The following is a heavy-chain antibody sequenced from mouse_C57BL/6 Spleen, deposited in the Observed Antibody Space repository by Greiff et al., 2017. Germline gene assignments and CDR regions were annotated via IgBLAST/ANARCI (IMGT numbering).Heavy chain of an antibody. J-gene: IGHJ3*01. V-gene: IGHV1-59*01. CDR1: GYTFTSYW. CDR3: ARPYYYGSSYVAY. D-gene: IGHD1-1*01. Sequence: QVQLQQPGAELVRPGTSVKLSCKASGYTFTSYWMHWVKQRPGQGLEWIGVIDPSDSYTNYTQKFKGKATLTVDTSSSTAYLQLSSLTSEDSAVYYCARPYYYGSSYVAYWGQGTLVTVSA. CDR2: IDPSDSYT.